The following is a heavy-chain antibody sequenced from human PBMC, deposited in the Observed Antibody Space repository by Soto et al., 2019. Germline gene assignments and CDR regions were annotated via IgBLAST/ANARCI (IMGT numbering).Heavy chain of an antibody. CDR2: ITSSGSNT. V-gene: IGHV3-23*01. J-gene: IGHJ5*02. Sequence: EVQLLESGGGLVQPGGSLRLSCAASGFTFSSYAMSWVRQAPGKGLEWVSAITSSGSNTYYADSVKGRFSISRDNSRSSLYLQLNRLRGDDTAVYYCAKDRDHSSSGVKGWFDPWGQGALVTVSS. CDR1: GFTFSSYA. CDR3: AKDRDHSSSGVKGWFDP. D-gene: IGHD3-10*01.